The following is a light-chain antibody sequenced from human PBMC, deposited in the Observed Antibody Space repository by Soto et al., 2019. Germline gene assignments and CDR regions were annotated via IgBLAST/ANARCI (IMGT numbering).Light chain of an antibody. CDR3: QQRSNWPPLT. CDR2: DAS. V-gene: IGKV3-11*01. J-gene: IGKJ4*01. CDR1: QSVSSS. Sequence: EIVLTQSPATLSLSPGETATLSSRAIQSVSSSLAWYQQKPGQAPRLPIYDASNRATGIPARFSGSGSGTDFTLTISSLEPEDFAVYYCQQRSNWPPLTFGGGTKVEIK.